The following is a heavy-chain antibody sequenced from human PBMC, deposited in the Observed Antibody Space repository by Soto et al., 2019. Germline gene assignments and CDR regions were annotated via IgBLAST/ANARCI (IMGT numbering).Heavy chain of an antibody. Sequence: QVQLQESGPGLVKPSGTLSLTCAVSGGSFTSNNWWTWVRQPPGQGLEWIGEIYRTGSTNYNPSLKSRVTISLDKSENHFSLTVPSLTAADTAVYYCASRDPGTSVDYWGQGTLVTVSS. CDR2: IYRTGST. CDR1: GGSFTSNNW. D-gene: IGHD1-7*01. CDR3: ASRDPGTSVDY. V-gene: IGHV4-4*02. J-gene: IGHJ4*02.